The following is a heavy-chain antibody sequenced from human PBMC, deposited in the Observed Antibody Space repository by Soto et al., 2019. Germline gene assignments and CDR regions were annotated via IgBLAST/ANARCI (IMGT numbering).Heavy chain of an antibody. CDR1: GFTFSSYA. D-gene: IGHD2-2*01. Sequence: GGSLRLSCAASGFTFSSYAMSWVRQAPGKGLEWVSAISGSGGSTYYADSVKGRFTISRDNSKNTLYLQMNSLRAEDTAVYYCVKDPAGSSQIYYFDYWGQGTLVTVSS. CDR2: ISGSGGST. J-gene: IGHJ4*02. CDR3: VKDPAGSSQIYYFDY. V-gene: IGHV3-23*01.